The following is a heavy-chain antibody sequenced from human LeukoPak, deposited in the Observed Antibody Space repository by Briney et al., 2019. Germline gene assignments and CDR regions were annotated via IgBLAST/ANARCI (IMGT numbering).Heavy chain of an antibody. D-gene: IGHD1-26*01. CDR1: GVSISSSNSY. J-gene: IGHJ4*02. CDR2: IYYTGNT. Sequence: SETLSLTCSVSGVSISSSNSYWGWIRQPPGKGLEWIGSIYYTGNTYYNASVKSQVSISIDTSKNQFSLRLNSVTAADTAMYYCAKSGGYGLIDYWGQGTRVTVSS. V-gene: IGHV4-39*01. CDR3: AKSGGYGLIDY.